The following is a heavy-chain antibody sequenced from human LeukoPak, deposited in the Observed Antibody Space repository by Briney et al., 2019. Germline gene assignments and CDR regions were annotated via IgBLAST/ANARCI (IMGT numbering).Heavy chain of an antibody. Sequence: GSLRLSCAASAFNFSGYTMNWVRQAPGKGLEWISSIRSRNNYITYAASVEGRFTISRDNAKNSLYLQMNSLRAEDTALYHCAREEWESGAFDIWGQGTMVTVSS. J-gene: IGHJ3*02. CDR3: AREEWESGAFDI. CDR1: AFNFSGYT. CDR2: IRSRNNYI. V-gene: IGHV3-21*04. D-gene: IGHD1-26*01.